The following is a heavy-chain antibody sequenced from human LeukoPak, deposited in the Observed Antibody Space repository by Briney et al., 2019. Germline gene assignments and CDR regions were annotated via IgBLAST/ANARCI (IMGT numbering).Heavy chain of an antibody. D-gene: IGHD3-16*01. J-gene: IGHJ5*02. CDR2: VNPKSGAT. V-gene: IGHV1-2*02. CDR3: ARAYDYGWFDP. CDR1: GYTFTDYY. Sequence: GASVKVSCKASGYTFTDYYLHWLRQAPGQGLEWMGWVNPKSGATNYAQRVQGRVTMTWQTSISTGNLEVSSLRSDDTAVYYCARAYDYGWFDPWGQGTLVTVSS.